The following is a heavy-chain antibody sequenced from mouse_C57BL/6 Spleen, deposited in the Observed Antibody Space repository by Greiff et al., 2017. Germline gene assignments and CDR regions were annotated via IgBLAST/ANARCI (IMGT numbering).Heavy chain of an antibody. V-gene: IGHV1-69*01. D-gene: IGHD3-2*02. CDR3: AMGTAQASAY. J-gene: IGHJ3*01. CDR1: GYTFTSYW. Sequence: QVQLQQPGAELVMPGASVKLSCKASGYTFTSYWMHWVKQRPGQGLEWIGEIDPSDSYTNYNQKFKGKFTLTVDKSSSTAYMQLSSLTSEDSAVYYCAMGTAQASAYWGQGTLVTVSA. CDR2: IDPSDSYT.